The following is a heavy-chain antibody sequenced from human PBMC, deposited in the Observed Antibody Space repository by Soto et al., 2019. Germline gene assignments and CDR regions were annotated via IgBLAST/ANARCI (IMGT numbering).Heavy chain of an antibody. V-gene: IGHV3-30-3*01. CDR2: ISFDGGNK. D-gene: IGHD1-26*01. CDR3: ARTIMGADAFDM. CDR1: GFTFINYP. Sequence: QVQLVESGGRVVQPGRSLRLSCAASGFTFINYPMHWVRQAPGKGLEWMTLISFDGGNKFYADSVKGRFSISRDNSKNMLYLQMNSLRAEDTAVYYCARTIMGADAFDMWGQGTMVTVSS. J-gene: IGHJ3*02.